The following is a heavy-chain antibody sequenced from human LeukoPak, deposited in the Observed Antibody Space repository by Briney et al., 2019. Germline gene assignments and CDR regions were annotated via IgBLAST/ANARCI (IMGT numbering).Heavy chain of an antibody. D-gene: IGHD4-17*01. CDR1: GGSFSGYY. J-gene: IGHJ4*02. CDR2: INHSGST. Sequence: SETLSLTCAVYGGSFSGYYWSWIRQPPGKGLEWIGEINHSGSTNYNPSLKSRVTISVDTSKNQFSLNLSSVTAADTAIYYCARGTATVNPFDFWGQGTLVTVSS. CDR3: ARGTATVNPFDF. V-gene: IGHV4-34*01.